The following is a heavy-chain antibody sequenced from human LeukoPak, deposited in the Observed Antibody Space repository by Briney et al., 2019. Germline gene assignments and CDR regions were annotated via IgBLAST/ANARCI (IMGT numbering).Heavy chain of an antibody. CDR2: IYPGDSDT. Sequence: GESLRISCKGSGYSFTTYWLVWVHQMPGKGLEWMGIIYPGDSDTRYSPSFQGQVTISADKTISTAYLQWSSLKASDTAMYYCARHRYCSGGSCYSDYWGQGTLVTVSS. V-gene: IGHV5-51*07. J-gene: IGHJ4*02. D-gene: IGHD2-15*01. CDR3: ARHRYCSGGSCYSDY. CDR1: GYSFTTYW.